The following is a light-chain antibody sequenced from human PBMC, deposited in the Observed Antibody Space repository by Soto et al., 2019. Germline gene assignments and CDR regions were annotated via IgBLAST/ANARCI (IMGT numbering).Light chain of an antibody. V-gene: IGKV3-15*01. CDR1: QSVSSN. J-gene: IGKJ4*01. Sequence: IVMTQSPATLSVSPGERATLSCRASQSVSSNLAWYQQKPGQAPRLLIYGASTSATGVPDRFRGSGSVTDFTLTISSLQSEDFAVYSCQQYNNWLTFGGGTKVEIK. CDR3: QQYNNWLT. CDR2: GAS.